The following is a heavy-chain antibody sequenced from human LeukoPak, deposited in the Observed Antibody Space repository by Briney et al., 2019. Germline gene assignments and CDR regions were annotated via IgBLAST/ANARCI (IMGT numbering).Heavy chain of an antibody. J-gene: IGHJ5*02. CDR1: GFTFNKYG. V-gene: IGHV3-23*01. CDR3: ARTLVAAPGSKGGP. CDR2: ISGGGTT. D-gene: IGHD6-13*01. Sequence: GGSLRLSCAASGFTFNKYGMSWVRQAPGKGLEWVSAISGGGTTYYSDSVKGRFTISRDNAKNSLYLQMNSLRAEDTAVYYCARTLVAAPGSKGGPWGQGTLVTVSS.